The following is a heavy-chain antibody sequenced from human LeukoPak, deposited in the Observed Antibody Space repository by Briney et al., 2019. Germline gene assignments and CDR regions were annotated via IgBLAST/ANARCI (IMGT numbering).Heavy chain of an antibody. CDR3: ARDLFSSSWYLDAFDI. V-gene: IGHV3-53*01. CDR1: GFTVSSNY. J-gene: IGHJ3*02. Sequence: GGSLRLSCAASGFTVSSNYMSWVRQAPGKGLEWVSVIYSGDNTYYADSMKGRFTISRDNSKNTVYLQMNSLRAEDTAVYYYARDLFSSSWYLDAFDIWGQGTMVTVSS. D-gene: IGHD6-13*01. CDR2: IYSGDNT.